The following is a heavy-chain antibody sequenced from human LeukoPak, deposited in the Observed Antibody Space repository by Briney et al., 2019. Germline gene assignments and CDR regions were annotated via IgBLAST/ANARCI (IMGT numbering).Heavy chain of an antibody. V-gene: IGHV3-74*01. CDR1: GFTFSSYW. CDR3: ARDLTRGYSYGYYVY. CDR2: INSDGSST. D-gene: IGHD5-18*01. Sequence: GGSLRLSCAASGFTFSSYWMHWVRQAPGKGLVWVSRINSDGSSTSYADSVKGRFTISRDNAKNTLYLQMNSLRAEDTAVYYCARDLTRGYSYGYYVYWGQGTLVTVYS. J-gene: IGHJ4*02.